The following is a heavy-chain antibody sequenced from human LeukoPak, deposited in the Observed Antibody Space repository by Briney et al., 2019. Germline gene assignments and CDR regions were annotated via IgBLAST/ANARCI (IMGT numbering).Heavy chain of an antibody. CDR1: GYTFTSYY. D-gene: IGHD6-6*01. J-gene: IGHJ4*02. V-gene: IGHV1-46*01. CDR2: INPSGGST. CDR3: ARGEQLARRGYYFDY. Sequence: ASVKVSCKASGYTFTSYYMHWVRQAPGQGLEWMGIINPSGGSTSYAQKFQGRVTMTRDMSTSTVYMELSSLRSEDTAVYYCARGEQLARRGYYFDYWGQGTLVTVSS.